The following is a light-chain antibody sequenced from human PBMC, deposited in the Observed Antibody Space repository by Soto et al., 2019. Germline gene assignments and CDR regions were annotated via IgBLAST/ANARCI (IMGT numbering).Light chain of an antibody. V-gene: IGKV1-5*03. J-gene: IGKJ1*01. CDR1: HWIDDW. CDR3: QQSYSTPWT. Sequence: DIQMTQSPSTLSACVGDRVTITCRASHWIDDWLAWYQQKPGKAPNLLINKASSLEYGVPSRFSGSKSETEFTLTISSLQPEDFATYYCQQSYSTPWTFGQGTKVDIK. CDR2: KAS.